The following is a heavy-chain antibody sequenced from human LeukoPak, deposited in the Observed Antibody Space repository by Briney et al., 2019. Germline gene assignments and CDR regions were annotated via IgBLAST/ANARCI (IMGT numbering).Heavy chain of an antibody. J-gene: IGHJ4*02. CDR1: GFTFSSYW. V-gene: IGHV3-21*01. Sequence: GGSLRLSCAASGFTFSSYWMSWVRQAPGKGLEWVSSISSSSSYIYYADSVKGRFTISRDNAKNSLYLQMNSLRAEDTAVYYCARAPEAGYSSSWSLDYWGQGTLVTVSS. CDR3: ARAPEAGYSSSWSLDY. D-gene: IGHD6-13*01. CDR2: ISSSSSYI.